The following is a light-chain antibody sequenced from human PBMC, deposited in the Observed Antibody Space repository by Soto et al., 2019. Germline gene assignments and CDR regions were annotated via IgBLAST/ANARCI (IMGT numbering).Light chain of an antibody. J-gene: IGKJ4*01. CDR2: GAS. V-gene: IGKV3-20*01. CDR1: QSVSSTY. CDR3: QQYGTSPLT. Sequence: PGERATLSCRASQSVSSTYLAWYQQKPGQAPRLLIYGASSRATGIPDRFSGSGSGTDFTLTISRLEPEDFAVYYCQQYGTSPLTFGGGTKVEIK.